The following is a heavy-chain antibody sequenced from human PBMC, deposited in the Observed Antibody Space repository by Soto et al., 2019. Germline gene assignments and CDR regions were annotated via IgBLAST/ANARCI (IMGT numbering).Heavy chain of an antibody. D-gene: IGHD2-8*01. Sequence: QVQLVQSGAEVKKPGASVKVSCMASGYAFSNNFMHWVRQAPAQGLEWMGVINPTTGLTSNAQKFQGRITMPSDTSSGTAYMELSSLRSEDTAVYYCARALRNGYFYGMDIWGQGTTVTVSS. V-gene: IGHV1-46*01. J-gene: IGHJ6*02. CDR1: GYAFSNNF. CDR2: INPTTGLT. CDR3: ARALRNGYFYGMDI.